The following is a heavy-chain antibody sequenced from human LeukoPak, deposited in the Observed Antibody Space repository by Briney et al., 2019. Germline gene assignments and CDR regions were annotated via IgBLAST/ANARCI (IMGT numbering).Heavy chain of an antibody. J-gene: IGHJ4*02. CDR2: ISYDGSHK. CDR1: GFTLSSHA. D-gene: IGHD3-10*01. Sequence: GGSLRLSCTASGFTLSSHAMHWVRQAPGKGLEWVAVISYDGSHKYYADSVKGRFTISRDNTKNTLYLQMNSLKTEDTAVYYCTTDGAPYYYGSGSYYEVDYWGQGTLVTVSS. CDR3: TTDGAPYYYGSGSYYEVDY. V-gene: IGHV3-30-3*01.